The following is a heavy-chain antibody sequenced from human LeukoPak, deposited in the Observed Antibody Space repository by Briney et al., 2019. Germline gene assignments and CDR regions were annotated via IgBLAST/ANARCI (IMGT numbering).Heavy chain of an antibody. CDR3: ARWVGSFGAIPYYFDY. J-gene: IGHJ4*02. V-gene: IGHV4-61*02. Sequence: SETLSLTCTVSGGSISSSSYYWSWIRQPAGKGLEWIGRIYTSGSTNYNPSLKSRVTISVDTSKNQFSLKLSSVTAADTAVYYCARWVGSFGAIPYYFDYWGQGTLVTVSS. CDR2: IYTSGST. CDR1: GGSISSSSYY. D-gene: IGHD2-2*02.